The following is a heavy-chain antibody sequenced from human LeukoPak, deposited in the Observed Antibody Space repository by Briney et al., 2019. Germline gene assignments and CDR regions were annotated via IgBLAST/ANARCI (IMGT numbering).Heavy chain of an antibody. CDR1: GFTFSSYS. CDR2: VSYDGSWD. CDR3: TREERGYIPAF. V-gene: IGHV3-30*03. J-gene: IGHJ4*02. Sequence: PGGSLRLSCAASGFTFSSYSMNWVRQTPGKGLEWVAFVSYDGSWDSYSDSVKGRFTISRDASKNTLYLQMNSLRAEDTADYYCTREERGYIPAFWGQGTLVTVSS. D-gene: IGHD3-16*02.